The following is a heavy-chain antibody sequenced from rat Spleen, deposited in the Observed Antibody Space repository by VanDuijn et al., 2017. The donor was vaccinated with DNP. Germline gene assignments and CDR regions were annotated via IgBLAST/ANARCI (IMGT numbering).Heavy chain of an antibody. CDR1: GFTYSNYV. CDR2: ITNTGDST. CDR3: ARPDYSDGTRFAY. J-gene: IGHJ3*01. V-gene: IGHV5-25*01. Sequence: EVQLVESGGGLVQPGRSLKLSCAASGFTYSNYVMAWVSQAPTKGLEWVASITNTGDSTYYSDSVKGRFSISRDNAKSTLYLQMDSLRSEDTATYYCARPDYSDGTRFAYWGQGTLVTVSS. D-gene: IGHD1-12*02.